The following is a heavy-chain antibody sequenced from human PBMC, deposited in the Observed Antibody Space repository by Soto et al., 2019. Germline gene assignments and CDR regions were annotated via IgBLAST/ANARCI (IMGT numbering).Heavy chain of an antibody. J-gene: IGHJ4*02. CDR2: IYYSGST. D-gene: IGHD3-3*02. Sequence: SETLSLTCTVSGGSISSGGYYWSWIRQHPGKGLEWIGYIYYSGSTYYNPSLKSRVTISVDTSKNQFSLKLSSVTAADTAVYYCAKHLIGGRLQSPFDLWGQGTQVTVSS. CDR1: GGSISSGGYY. CDR3: AKHLIGGRLQSPFDL. V-gene: IGHV4-31*03.